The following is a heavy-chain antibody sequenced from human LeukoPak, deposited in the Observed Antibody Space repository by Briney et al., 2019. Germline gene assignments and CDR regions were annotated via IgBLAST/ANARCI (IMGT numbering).Heavy chain of an antibody. V-gene: IGHV1-69*13. Sequence: GASVEVSCKASGGAFSTYTFSWVRQAPGQGLEWMGGIIPFSATTNYAQRFQGRLSITADESTSTAYMELTSLRSEDTAVYFCAREVNTVALDYWGQGTLVTVSS. D-gene: IGHD4-11*01. CDR2: IIPFSATT. J-gene: IGHJ4*02. CDR3: AREVNTVALDY. CDR1: GGAFSTYT.